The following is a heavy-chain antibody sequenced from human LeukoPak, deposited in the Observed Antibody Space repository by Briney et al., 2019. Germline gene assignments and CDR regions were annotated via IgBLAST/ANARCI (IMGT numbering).Heavy chain of an antibody. CDR2: INPNSGVT. CDR1: GYTFTGYY. D-gene: IGHD1-1*01. J-gene: IGHJ6*03. CDR3: ARGQLIRGYYYMDV. V-gene: IGHV1-2*02. Sequence: ASVKVSCKASGYTFTGYYMHWVRQAPGQGLEWMGWINPNSGVTNSAQKFQGRVTMTRDMSFSTAYMELTRLRSDDTAVYYCARGQLIRGYYYMDVWGKGTTVTISS.